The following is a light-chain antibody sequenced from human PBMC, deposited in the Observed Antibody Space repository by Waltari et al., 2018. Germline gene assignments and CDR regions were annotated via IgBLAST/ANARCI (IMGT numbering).Light chain of an antibody. CDR2: DVF. CDR1: QSVSSY. V-gene: IGKV3-11*01. CDR3: QQRSTLPIT. Sequence: EIVLTQSPATLSLSPGERATLSCRASQSVSSYLAGYQHKPGQAPRLIIYDVFRRATAIPARFTGSGSGTDFTLTISSLEPEDFAVYYCQQRSTLPITFGQGTRLEI. J-gene: IGKJ5*01.